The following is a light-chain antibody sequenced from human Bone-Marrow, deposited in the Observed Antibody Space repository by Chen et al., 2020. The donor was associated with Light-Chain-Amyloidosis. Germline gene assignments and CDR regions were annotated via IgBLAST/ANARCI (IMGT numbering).Light chain of an antibody. CDR3: SSYTITNTLV. J-gene: IGLJ1*01. CDR1: SSDVGGDNH. Sequence: QPALPHPPPFSGPPGQPIPSPCLGTSSDVGGDNHVSWYQQHPDKAPKLMIYEVTNRPSWVPDRFSGSKSDNTASLTISGLQTEDEADYFCSSYTITNTLVFGSGTRVTVL. CDR2: EVT. V-gene: IGLV2-14*01.